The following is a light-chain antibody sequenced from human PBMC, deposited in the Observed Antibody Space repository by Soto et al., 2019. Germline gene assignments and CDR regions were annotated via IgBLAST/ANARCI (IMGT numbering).Light chain of an antibody. V-gene: IGLV1-51*02. J-gene: IGLJ3*02. CDR3: GTWDRSLRVMV. CDR2: EDD. Sequence: QSVLTQPPSVSAAPGQKVTISCSGSSCNIRNNYVSWYQEVPGTAPKLLIYEDDKRPSGIPDRFSGSKSATSATLGVTGLQTGDEADYYCGTWDRSLRVMVFGGGTKVTVL. CDR1: SCNIRNNY.